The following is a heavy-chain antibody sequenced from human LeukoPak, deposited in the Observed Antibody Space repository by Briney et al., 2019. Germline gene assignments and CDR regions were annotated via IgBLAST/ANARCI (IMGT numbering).Heavy chain of an antibody. CDR2: IIPIFGTA. D-gene: IGHD2-15*01. Sequence: GASVKVSCKASGGTFSSYAISWVRLAPGQGLEWMGGIIPIFGTANYAQKFQGRVTITADESTSTAYMELSSLSSEDTAVYYCARAAVVVVVAATSWFDPWGQGTLVTVSS. V-gene: IGHV1-69*13. CDR1: GGTFSSYA. J-gene: IGHJ5*02. CDR3: ARAAVVVVVAATSWFDP.